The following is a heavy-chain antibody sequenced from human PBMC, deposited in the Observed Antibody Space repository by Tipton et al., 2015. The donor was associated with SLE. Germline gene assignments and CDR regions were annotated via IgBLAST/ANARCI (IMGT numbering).Heavy chain of an antibody. CDR1: GFTFSSYA. Sequence: SLRLSCAASGFTFSSYAMHWVRQAPGKGLEWVAVISYDGSNKYYADSVKGRFTISRDNSKNTLYLQMNSLRAEGTAVYYCASARRIMITFGGVPPDYWGQGTLVTVSS. V-gene: IGHV3-30*04. CDR3: ASARRIMITFGGVPPDY. D-gene: IGHD3-16*01. CDR2: ISYDGSNK. J-gene: IGHJ4*02.